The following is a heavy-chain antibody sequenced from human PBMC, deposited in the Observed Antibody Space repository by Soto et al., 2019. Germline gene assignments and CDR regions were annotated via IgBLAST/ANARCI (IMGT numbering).Heavy chain of an antibody. Sequence: GSLRLSCAASGFTFSTYAMSWVRQAPGKGLEWVSGISGSGGSTNHADSVKGRFSISRDNSKNMVYLQMNSLRAEDTAVYYCACLAWFGDPVPPFDCWGQGTVVTVSS. CDR3: ACLAWFGDPVPPFDC. J-gene: IGHJ4*02. V-gene: IGHV3-23*01. D-gene: IGHD3-10*01. CDR1: GFTFSTYA. CDR2: ISGSGGST.